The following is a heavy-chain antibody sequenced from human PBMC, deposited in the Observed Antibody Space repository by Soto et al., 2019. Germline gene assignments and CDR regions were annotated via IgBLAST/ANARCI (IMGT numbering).Heavy chain of an antibody. Sequence: GGSLRLSCAASGFTFSNYWMSWVRQAPGKGLEWVANIRQDGSESNYADSVKGRFTISRDNAENSLYLQMTSLRAEDTAVYYCASARHIGPWGQGTLVTVSS. D-gene: IGHD2-21*01. CDR1: GFTFSNYW. CDR2: IRQDGSES. CDR3: ASARHIGP. V-gene: IGHV3-7*01. J-gene: IGHJ5*02.